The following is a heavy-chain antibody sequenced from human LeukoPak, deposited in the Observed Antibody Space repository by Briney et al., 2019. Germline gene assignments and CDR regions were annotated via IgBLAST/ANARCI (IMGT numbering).Heavy chain of an antibody. V-gene: IGHV4-38-2*01. CDR3: ARRPSYSNYVGYYYYYMDA. D-gene: IGHD4-11*01. CDR1: GYSISSGYY. J-gene: IGHJ6*03. Sequence: SETLSLTCAVSGYSISSGYYWGWIRQPPGKGLEWIGSIYHSGSTYYNPSLKSRVTISVDTSKNQFSLKLSSVTAADTAVYYCARRPSYSNYVGYYYYYMDAWGKGTTVTVSS. CDR2: IYHSGST.